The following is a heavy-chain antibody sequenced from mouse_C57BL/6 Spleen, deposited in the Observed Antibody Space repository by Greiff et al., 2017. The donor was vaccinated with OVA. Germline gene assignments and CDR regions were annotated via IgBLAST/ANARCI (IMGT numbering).Heavy chain of an antibody. CDR2: IDPETGGT. Sequence: VQLQQSGAELVRPGASVTLSCKASGYTFTDYEMHWVKQTPVHGLEWIGAIDPETGGTAYNQKFKGKAILTADKSSSTAYMELRSLTSEDSAVYYCTRWSTTVVATRAMDYWGQGTSVTVSS. D-gene: IGHD1-1*01. V-gene: IGHV1-15*01. J-gene: IGHJ4*01. CDR3: TRWSTTVVATRAMDY. CDR1: GYTFTDYE.